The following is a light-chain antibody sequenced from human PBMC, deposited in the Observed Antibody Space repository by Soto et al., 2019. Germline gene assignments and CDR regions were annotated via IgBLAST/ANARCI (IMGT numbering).Light chain of an antibody. Sequence: DIQLTQSPSTLSASVGDRVTLTCRASQSISSWLAWYQQKPGKAPKLLIYDASSLESGVPSRFSGSGSGTEFTLTISSLQPDDFATYYRQQYNSYPITFGQGTRLEIK. J-gene: IGKJ5*01. CDR1: QSISSW. CDR3: QQYNSYPIT. V-gene: IGKV1-5*01. CDR2: DAS.